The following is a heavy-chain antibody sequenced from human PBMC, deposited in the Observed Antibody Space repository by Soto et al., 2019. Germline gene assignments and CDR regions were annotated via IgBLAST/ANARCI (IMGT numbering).Heavy chain of an antibody. D-gene: IGHD6-13*01. CDR3: GREGQQLAQEKYYQFNGMDV. J-gene: IGHJ6*02. Sequence: ASVKVSCKASGFTFSDYGLNWVRQAPGQPLEWMGWISGDNINSKYSQKFQGRLTMTTDTSTATASMELRSLTSDDTAVYYCGREGQQLAQEKYYQFNGMDVWGQGTTGTVSS. V-gene: IGHV1-18*01. CDR1: GFTFSDYG. CDR2: ISGDNINS.